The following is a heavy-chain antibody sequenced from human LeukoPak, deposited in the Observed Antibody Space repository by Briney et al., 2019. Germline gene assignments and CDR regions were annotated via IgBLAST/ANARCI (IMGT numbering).Heavy chain of an antibody. Sequence: GGSLRLSCAASGFTFSSYSMNWVRQAPGKGLEWVSSISSSSSYIYYADSVKGRFTISRDNAKNSLYLQMTNLRAEDTAVYYCARNRVQTTVTPNAFDIWGQGTMVTVSS. D-gene: IGHD4-17*01. CDR2: ISSSSSYI. CDR1: GFTFSSYS. CDR3: ARNRVQTTVTPNAFDI. J-gene: IGHJ3*02. V-gene: IGHV3-21*01.